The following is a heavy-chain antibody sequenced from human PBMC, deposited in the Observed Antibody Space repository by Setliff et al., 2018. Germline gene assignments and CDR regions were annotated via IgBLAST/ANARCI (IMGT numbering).Heavy chain of an antibody. CDR1: GYTFNNYA. V-gene: IGHV7-4-1*02. D-gene: IGHD5-12*01. Sequence: ASVKVSCKASGYTFNNYAINWVRQAPGQGLEWMGWINTDTGNPTSAQGFTGRFVFSLDTSVSTAYLQISSLKGEDTGVYYCARASRYGTIKYRGDYYMDVWGKGTTVTVSS. CDR2: INTDTGNP. CDR3: ARASRYGTIKYRGDYYMDV. J-gene: IGHJ6*03.